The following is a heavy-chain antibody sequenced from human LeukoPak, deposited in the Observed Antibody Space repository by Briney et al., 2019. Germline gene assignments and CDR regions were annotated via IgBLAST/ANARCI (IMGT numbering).Heavy chain of an antibody. V-gene: IGHV4-34*01. J-gene: IGHJ5*02. CDR2: INHSGST. CDR3: AGGGRYSYGYYFRNWFDP. D-gene: IGHD5-18*01. CDR1: GGSFSGYY. Sequence: SETLSLTCAVYGGSFSGYYWSWIRQPPGKGLEWIGEINHSGSTNYNPSLKSRVTISVDTSKNQFSLKLSSVTAADTAVYYCAGGGRYSYGYYFRNWFDPWGQGTLVTVSS.